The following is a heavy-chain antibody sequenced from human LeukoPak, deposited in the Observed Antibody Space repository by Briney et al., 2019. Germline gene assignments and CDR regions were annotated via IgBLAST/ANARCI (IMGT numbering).Heavy chain of an antibody. J-gene: IGHJ4*02. D-gene: IGHD1-1*01. CDR2: TYYSGST. CDR1: GGSISSSSYY. V-gene: IGHV4-39*07. CDR3: ARASNWNGVIFDY. Sequence: SETLSLTCTVSGGSISSSSYYWGWIRQPPGKGLEWIGSTYYSGSTYYNPSLKSRVTISVDTSKNQFSLKLSSVTAADTAVYYCARASNWNGVIFDYWGQGTLVTVSS.